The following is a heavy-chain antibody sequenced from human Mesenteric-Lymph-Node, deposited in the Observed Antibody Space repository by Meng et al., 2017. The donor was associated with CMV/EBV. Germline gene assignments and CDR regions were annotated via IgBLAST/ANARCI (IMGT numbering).Heavy chain of an antibody. CDR2: INPNSGGT. D-gene: IGHD1-26*01. V-gene: IGHV1-2*02. CDR3: ARDLSRLLGATGPKYYFDY. J-gene: IGHJ4*02. CDR1: GYTFTGYN. Sequence: ASVQVSCKASGYTFTGYNMHWVRQAPGQGLEWMGWINPNSGGTNYAQEFQGRVTMTRDTSISTAYMELSRLRSDDTAVYYCARDLSRLLGATGPKYYFDYWGQGTLVTVSS.